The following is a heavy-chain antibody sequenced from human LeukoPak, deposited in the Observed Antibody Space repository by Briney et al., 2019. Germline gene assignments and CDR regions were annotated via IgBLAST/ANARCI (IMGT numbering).Heavy chain of an antibody. J-gene: IGHJ4*02. D-gene: IGHD5-18*01. V-gene: IGHV4-59*01. CDR3: ASVRGYSYNY. CDR2: IYYSGST. CDR1: GGSISSYY. Sequence: SETLSLTCTVSGGSISSYYWSWILQPPGKGLEWIGYIYYSGSTNYNPSLKSRVTISVDTSKNQFSLKLSSVTAADTAVYYCASVRGYSYNYWGQGTLVTVSS.